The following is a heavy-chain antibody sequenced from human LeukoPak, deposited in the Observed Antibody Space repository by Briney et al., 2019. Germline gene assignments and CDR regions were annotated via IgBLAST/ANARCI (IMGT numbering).Heavy chain of an antibody. CDR2: ISYDGSNK. CDR1: GFSFSRYG. Sequence: QPGGSLRLSCAASGFSFSRYGIHWVRQAPGQGLEWVAVISYDGSNKYYADSVKGRFTISRDISKNMLYLQMNSLRVEDTAVYYCAKERGGQDWDFDLWGRGTLVTVSS. D-gene: IGHD3-10*01. J-gene: IGHJ2*01. CDR3: AKERGGQDWDFDL. V-gene: IGHV3-30*18.